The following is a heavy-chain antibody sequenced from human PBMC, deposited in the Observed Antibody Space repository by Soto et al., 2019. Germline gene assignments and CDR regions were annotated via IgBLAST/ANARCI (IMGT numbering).Heavy chain of an antibody. CDR2: VYYTGST. J-gene: IGHJ5*02. D-gene: IGHD3-16*01. CDR1: GGSISSYY. CDR3: ARDGGYPNWFDP. Sequence: QVQLQESGPGLVKPSETLSLTCTVSGGSISSYYWSWIRQPPGKGLEWIGYVYYTGSTSYNPSLKSRVPISVDTSKNQFSLKLSSVTAADTAVYYCARDGGYPNWFDPWGQGTLVTVSS. V-gene: IGHV4-59*01.